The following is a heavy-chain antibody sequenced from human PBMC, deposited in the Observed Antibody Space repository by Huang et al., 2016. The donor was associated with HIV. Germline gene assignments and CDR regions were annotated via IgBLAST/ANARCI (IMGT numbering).Heavy chain of an antibody. D-gene: IGHD5-12*01. CDR3: AHRYMTPSLRSGFDAFDI. CDR1: GFSLTTSGVG. Sequence: QITLKESGPALVKPSQTLTLTCRVSGFSLTTSGVGVGWIRQPPGKALEWLALIYWNDEKRDNPLLRNRLSITRDTCKRQVVLRLTNVNPVDTATYHCAHRYMTPSLRSGFDAFDIWGQGTMVAVSS. V-gene: IGHV2-5*01. J-gene: IGHJ3*02. CDR2: IYWNDEK.